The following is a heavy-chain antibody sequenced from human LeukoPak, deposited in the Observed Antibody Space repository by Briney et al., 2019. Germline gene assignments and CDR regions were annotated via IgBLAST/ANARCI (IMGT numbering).Heavy chain of an antibody. CDR2: IYYSGST. CDR1: GGSISSYY. D-gene: IGHD2-2*01. CDR3: ARLYCSSTSCCEYYYYGMDV. V-gene: IGHV4-59*08. J-gene: IGHJ6*02. Sequence: SETLSLTCTVSGGSISSYYWSWIRQPPGKGLEWIGYIYYSGSTNYNPSLKSRVTISVDTSKNQFSLKLSSVTAADTAVYYCARLYCSSTSCCEYYYYGMDVWGQGTTVTVSS.